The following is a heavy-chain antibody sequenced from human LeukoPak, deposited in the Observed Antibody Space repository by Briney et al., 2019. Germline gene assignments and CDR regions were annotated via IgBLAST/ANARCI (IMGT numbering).Heavy chain of an antibody. CDR3: AKGHTYFDY. V-gene: IGHV3-23*01. D-gene: IGHD2-21*01. CDR2: ISGSDDST. J-gene: IGHJ4*02. Sequence: PGGSLRLSCAASGFTFSANAMSWVRQASGKGLEWISAISGSDDSTYYADSVKGRFTISRDNSKNTLYLQMSSLRAEDTAVYFCAKGHTYFDYWGQGTLVTVSS. CDR1: GFTFSANA.